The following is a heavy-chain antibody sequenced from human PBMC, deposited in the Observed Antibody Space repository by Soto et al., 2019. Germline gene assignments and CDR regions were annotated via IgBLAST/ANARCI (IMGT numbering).Heavy chain of an antibody. J-gene: IGHJ6*02. Sequence: SCAASGFTFSSYGMHWVRQAPGKGLEWVAVIWYDGSNKYYADSVKGRFTISRDNSKNTLYLQMNSLRAEDTAVYYCASSSYTSSWYPPYYYYYGMDVWGQGTTVTVSS. CDR3: ASSSYTSSWYPPYYYYYGMDV. CDR2: IWYDGSNK. CDR1: GFTFSSYG. V-gene: IGHV3-33*01. D-gene: IGHD6-13*01.